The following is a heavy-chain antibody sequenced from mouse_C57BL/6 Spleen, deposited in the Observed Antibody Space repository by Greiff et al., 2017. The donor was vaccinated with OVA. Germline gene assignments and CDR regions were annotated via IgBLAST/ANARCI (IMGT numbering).Heavy chain of an antibody. CDR1: GFSLTSYG. Sequence: VMLVESGPGLVAPSQSLSITCTVSGFSLTSYGVDWVRQPPGTGLEWLGVIWGGGSTHYNSALLSRLSISKDNAKRQVFLKMNSLQTDDTAMYYCAKHKGDGYWYCDVWGTGTTVTVSS. CDR3: AKHKGDGYWYCDV. V-gene: IGHV2-9*01. J-gene: IGHJ1*03. CDR2: IWGGGST. D-gene: IGHD2-3*01.